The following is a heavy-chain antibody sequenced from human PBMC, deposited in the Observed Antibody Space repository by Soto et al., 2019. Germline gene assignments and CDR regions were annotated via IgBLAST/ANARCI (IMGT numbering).Heavy chain of an antibody. CDR3: ATDPNEYWTSYRFDP. D-gene: IGHD3-16*02. Sequence: SVKFSCKASGYNFNIHSINLVRLSLGQGLELMGWISAYDGKKTYAGKFKGRVNMTTDASTSTAYMELRSLRSDDTAVYYCATDPNEYWTSYRFDPWGQATLVTAS. J-gene: IGHJ5*02. V-gene: IGHV1-18*01. CDR2: ISAYDGKK. CDR1: GYNFNIHS.